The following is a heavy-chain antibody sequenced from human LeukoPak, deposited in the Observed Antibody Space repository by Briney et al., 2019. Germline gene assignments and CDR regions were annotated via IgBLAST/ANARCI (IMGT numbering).Heavy chain of an antibody. D-gene: IGHD3-22*01. CDR3: ARGLDRHDSGRDGFDI. J-gene: IGHJ3*02. Sequence: PSETLSLTCTVSGDSMTYYYWNWVRQPAGKGLQWIGRILTSGTTHYNPSLNSRVAMSVDSSKNQFSLTLTSVTAADTAVYYCARGLDRHDSGRDGFDIWGQGKMVTVSS. V-gene: IGHV4-4*07. CDR1: GDSMTYYY. CDR2: ILTSGTT.